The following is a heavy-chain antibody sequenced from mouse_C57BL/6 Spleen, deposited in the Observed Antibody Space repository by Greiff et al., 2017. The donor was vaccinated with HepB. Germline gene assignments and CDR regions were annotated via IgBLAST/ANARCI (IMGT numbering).Heavy chain of an antibody. CDR1: GYAFSSSW. CDR3: ARSTTLSYFDY. CDR2: IYPGDGDT. V-gene: IGHV1-82*01. D-gene: IGHD5-5*01. J-gene: IGHJ2*01. Sequence: VHLVESGPELVKPGASVKISCKASGYAFSSSWMNWVKQRPGKGLEWIGRIYPGDGDTNYNGKFKGEATLTADKSSSTAYMQLSSLTSEDSAVYFCARSTTLSYFDYWGQGTTLTVSS.